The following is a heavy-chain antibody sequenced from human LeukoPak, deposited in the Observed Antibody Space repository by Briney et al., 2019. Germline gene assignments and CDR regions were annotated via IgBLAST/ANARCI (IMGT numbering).Heavy chain of an antibody. D-gene: IGHD1-1*01. J-gene: IGHJ4*02. CDR2: IYYSGST. Sequence: SETLSLTCTVSGGSSSSSSYYWGWIRQPPGKGLEWIGSIYYSGSTYYNPSLKSRVTISVDTSKNQFSLKLSSVTAADTAVYYCARFAAGWNEYYFDYWGQGTLVTVSS. V-gene: IGHV4-39*01. CDR3: ARFAAGWNEYYFDY. CDR1: GGSSSSSSYY.